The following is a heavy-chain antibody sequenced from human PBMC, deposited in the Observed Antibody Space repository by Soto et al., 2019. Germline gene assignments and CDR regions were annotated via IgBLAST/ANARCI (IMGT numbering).Heavy chain of an antibody. Sequence: GGSLRLSCAASGFTFSSYAMSWVRQAPGKGLEWVSAISGSGGSTYYADSVKGRFTISRDNSKNTLYLQMNSLRAEDTAVYYCATGPPPNCSSTSCYVSWFDPWGQGTLVTVSS. J-gene: IGHJ5*02. CDR1: GFTFSSYA. V-gene: IGHV3-23*01. CDR2: ISGSGGST. D-gene: IGHD2-2*01. CDR3: ATGPPPNCSSTSCYVSWFDP.